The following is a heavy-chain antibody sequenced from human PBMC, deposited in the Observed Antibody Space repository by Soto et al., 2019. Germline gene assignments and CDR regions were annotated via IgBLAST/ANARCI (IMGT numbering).Heavy chain of an antibody. CDR3: ARVAFAATASPRKPDY. Sequence: ASVKVSCKTSGYTFTNFGISWVRQAPGQGLEWMGWVSAYNGHTNYAQKLQDRVTMTTDTSTSTAYLELRSLRSDDTAVYYCARVAFAATASPRKPDYWGQGTLVTVSS. D-gene: IGHD6-13*01. J-gene: IGHJ4*02. CDR1: GYTFTNFG. CDR2: VSAYNGHT. V-gene: IGHV1-18*01.